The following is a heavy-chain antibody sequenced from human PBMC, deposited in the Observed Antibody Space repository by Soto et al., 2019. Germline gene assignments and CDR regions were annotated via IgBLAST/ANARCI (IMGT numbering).Heavy chain of an antibody. J-gene: IGHJ4*02. CDR1: GYSYTSYW. Sequence: PRGSLKISCKGSGYSYTSYWIGWVRQMPGKGPEWMGIIYPGDSDTRYSPSFQGQVTISADKSISTAYLQWSSLKASDTAMYYCARQHSSGWNGLYWGQGTLVTVSS. D-gene: IGHD6-19*01. CDR2: IYPGDSDT. V-gene: IGHV5-51*01. CDR3: ARQHSSGWNGLY.